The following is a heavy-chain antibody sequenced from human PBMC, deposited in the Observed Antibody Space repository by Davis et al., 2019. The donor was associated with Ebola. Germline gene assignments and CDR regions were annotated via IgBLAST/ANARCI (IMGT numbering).Heavy chain of an antibody. V-gene: IGHV3-66*01. D-gene: IGHD2-2*01. CDR3: AREEGSSRWQNNWFDY. Sequence: PGGSLRLSCTASGFTVSSNHMSWVRQAPGKGLEWVSVIYDQSTAYADSVRGRFIISRDDSKNTLYLQMNSLRVEDTAIYYCAREEGSSRWQNNWFDYWGQGTLVTVSS. CDR1: GFTVSSNH. CDR2: IYDQST. J-gene: IGHJ5*01.